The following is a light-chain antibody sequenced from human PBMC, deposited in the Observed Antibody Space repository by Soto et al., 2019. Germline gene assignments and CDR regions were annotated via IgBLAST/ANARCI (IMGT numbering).Light chain of an antibody. Sequence: EIVLTQSPGTLSLSPGERATLSCRASQSVSRNYLAWYQQKSGQAPRLLIYGASSRATGIPDRFSGSGSGTDFTLTISRLEPEDFAVYYCQQYGSSPPYTFGQGTKLDIK. CDR2: GAS. CDR1: QSVSRNY. V-gene: IGKV3-20*01. CDR3: QQYGSSPPYT. J-gene: IGKJ2*01.